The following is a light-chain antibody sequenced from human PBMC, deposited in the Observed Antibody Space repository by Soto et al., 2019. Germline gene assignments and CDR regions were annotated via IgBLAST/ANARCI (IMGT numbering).Light chain of an antibody. CDR3: QQLNSYSSA. V-gene: IGKV1-9*01. CDR1: QGISSY. CDR2: AAS. Sequence: DIQLTQSPSFLSASVGDRVTITCRASQGISSYLAWYQQKPGKAPKLLIYAASTLQSGVPSRFSGSGSGTEFTLTISSLQPEDFATYYCQQLNSYSSAFGQGTKVEIK. J-gene: IGKJ1*01.